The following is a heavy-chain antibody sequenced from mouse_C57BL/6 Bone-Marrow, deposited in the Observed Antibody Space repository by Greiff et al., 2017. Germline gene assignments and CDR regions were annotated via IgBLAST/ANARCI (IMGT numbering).Heavy chain of an antibody. V-gene: IGHV1-78*01. CDR1: GYTFTDHT. CDR3: ASPLHYYGSSYVSDY. D-gene: IGHD1-1*01. J-gene: IGHJ2*01. Sequence: QVQLQQSDAELVKPGASVKISCTVSGYTFTDHTIPWIKQRPEQGPEWIGYIYPRAGSTKYNEKFTGKATLTADKSSSTAYMQLNSLTSEDAAVYCCASPLHYYGSSYVSDYWGQGTTLTVSS. CDR2: IYPRAGST.